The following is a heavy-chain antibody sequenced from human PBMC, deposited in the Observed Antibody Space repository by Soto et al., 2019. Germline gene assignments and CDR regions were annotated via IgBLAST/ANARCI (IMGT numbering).Heavy chain of an antibody. J-gene: IGHJ4*02. Sequence: ASVKVSCKAPGGAFSTYLISRARKAPGQGLEWMGGMNPISGTAGYAQKFQGRVTMTRDTSITTAYMELSSLRSEDTAAYYCARSPRNCGFDYWGLGTLVTVSS. CDR1: GGAFSTYL. CDR3: ARSPRNCGFDY. CDR2: MNPISGTA. D-gene: IGHD7-27*01. V-gene: IGHV1-8*01.